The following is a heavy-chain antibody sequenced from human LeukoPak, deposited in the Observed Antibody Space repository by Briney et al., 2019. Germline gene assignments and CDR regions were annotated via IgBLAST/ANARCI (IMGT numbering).Heavy chain of an antibody. CDR3: ARAGSGTPFDP. D-gene: IGHD3-10*01. Sequence: ASVKVSCKASGGTFSSYAISWVRQAPGQGLEWMGRIIPIFGTANYAQKFQGRVTITTDESTGTAYTELSSLRSEDTAVYYCARAGSGTPFDPWGQGTLVTVSS. CDR1: GGTFSSYA. CDR2: IIPIFGTA. J-gene: IGHJ5*02. V-gene: IGHV1-69*05.